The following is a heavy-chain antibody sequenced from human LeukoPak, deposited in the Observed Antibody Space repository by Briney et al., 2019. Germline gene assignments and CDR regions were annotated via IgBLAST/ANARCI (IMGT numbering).Heavy chain of an antibody. D-gene: IGHD3-10*01. CDR3: ARDFGYYYGSGSPRVGFDP. CDR2: IIPILGIA. J-gene: IGHJ5*02. V-gene: IGHV1-69*04. Sequence: SVKVSCKASGGTFSSYAISWVRQAPGQGPEWMGRIIPILGIANYAQKFQGRVTITADKSTSTAYMELSSLRSEDTAVYYCARDFGYYYGSGSPRVGFDPWGQGTLVTVSS. CDR1: GGTFSSYA.